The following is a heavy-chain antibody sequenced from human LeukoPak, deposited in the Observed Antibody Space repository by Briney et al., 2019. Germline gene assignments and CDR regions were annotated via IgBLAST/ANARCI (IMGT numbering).Heavy chain of an antibody. CDR3: ANLYGDLDY. J-gene: IGHJ4*02. V-gene: IGHV1-46*01. CDR2: INPSGGST. Sequence: ASVKVSCKASVYTFTSYYMHWVRQAPGQGLEWMGIINPSGGSTSYAQKFQGRVTMTRDTSTGTVYMELSSLRSEDTAVYYCANLYGDLDYWGQGTLVTVSS. CDR1: VYTFTSYY. D-gene: IGHD4-17*01.